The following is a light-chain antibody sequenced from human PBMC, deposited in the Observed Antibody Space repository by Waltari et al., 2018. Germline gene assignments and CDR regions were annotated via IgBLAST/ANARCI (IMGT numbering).Light chain of an antibody. Sequence: EIVLTQSPATLSLSPGERATLSCRASQSVSSYLAWYQQKPGQAPRTLIYDASNRATGIPARFSCSGSGTDFTLTISSLEPEDFAVYYCQQRSNWPPYTFGQGTKLEIK. J-gene: IGKJ2*01. CDR2: DAS. CDR3: QQRSNWPPYT. V-gene: IGKV3-11*01. CDR1: QSVSSY.